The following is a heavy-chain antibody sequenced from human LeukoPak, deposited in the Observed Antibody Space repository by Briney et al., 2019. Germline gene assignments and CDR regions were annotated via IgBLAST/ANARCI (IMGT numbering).Heavy chain of an antibody. CDR1: GYTFTSHG. V-gene: IGHV1-18*01. CDR3: ARDVRSTYYYYYMDV. J-gene: IGHJ6*03. Sequence: ASVKVSCKASGYTFTSHGISWVRQAPGQGLEWMGWISAYNGNTNYAQKLQGRVTMTTDTSTSTAYMELRSLRSDDTAVYYCARDVRSTYYYYYMDVWGKGTTVTVSS. CDR2: ISAYNGNT. D-gene: IGHD2-2*01.